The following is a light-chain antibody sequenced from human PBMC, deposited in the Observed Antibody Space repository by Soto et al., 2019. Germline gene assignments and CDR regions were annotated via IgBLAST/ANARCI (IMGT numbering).Light chain of an antibody. CDR3: GQFVSAPPRT. CDR2: GVS. J-gene: IGKJ1*01. CDR1: QSVSSTF. Sequence: EIVLTQSPGTLSLSPGERATLSCRASQSVSSTFLAWYQQKPGQAPRLLIFGVSNRATGIPDRFSGSRSGTDFTLTISRLEPEDFAVYYCGQFVSAPPRTFGQGTKVEIK. V-gene: IGKV3-20*01.